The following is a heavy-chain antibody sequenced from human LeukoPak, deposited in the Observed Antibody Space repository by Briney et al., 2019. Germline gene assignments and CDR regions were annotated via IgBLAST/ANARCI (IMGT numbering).Heavy chain of an antibody. V-gene: IGHV4-59*01. Sequence: SETLSLTCTVSGGSISSYYWSWIRQPPGKGLEWIGYIYYSGSTNYNPSLKSRVTISVDTSKNQFSLKLSSVTAADTAVYYCARVYGSGYDFRGAFDIWGQGTMVTVSS. CDR1: GGSISSYY. CDR3: ARVYGSGYDFRGAFDI. CDR2: IYYSGST. J-gene: IGHJ3*02. D-gene: IGHD5-12*01.